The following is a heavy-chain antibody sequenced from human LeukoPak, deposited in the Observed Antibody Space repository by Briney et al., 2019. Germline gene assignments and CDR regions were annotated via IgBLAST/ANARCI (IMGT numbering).Heavy chain of an antibody. J-gene: IGHJ3*02. V-gene: IGHV5-51*01. CDR1: GYSFTSYW. D-gene: IGHD2-21*02. CDR2: IYPGDSDT. Sequence: GESLKISCKGSGYSFTSYWIGWGRQMPGKGLEWMGIIYPGDSDTRYSPSFQGQVTISAYKSISTAYLQWSSLKASDTAMYYCARHIVVVTAIGAFDIWGQGTMVTVSS. CDR3: ARHIVVVTAIGAFDI.